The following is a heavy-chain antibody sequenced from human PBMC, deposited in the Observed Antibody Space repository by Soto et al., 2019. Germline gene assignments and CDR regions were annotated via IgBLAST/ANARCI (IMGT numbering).Heavy chain of an antibody. J-gene: IGHJ6*02. CDR3: ARDKGGELLKGSGIDV. V-gene: IGHV4-31*03. CDR1: GGSINSHDHY. Sequence: QVQLQESGPGLVKPSQTLSLTCIVSGGSINSHDHYWSWIRQLPGKGLEWIGHIYRSGSTSYNPSLKSRLAISIDTSPNQFSLSLSSVTAADTAVYFCARDKGGELLKGSGIDVWGQGTTVTVSS. D-gene: IGHD1-26*01. CDR2: IYRSGST.